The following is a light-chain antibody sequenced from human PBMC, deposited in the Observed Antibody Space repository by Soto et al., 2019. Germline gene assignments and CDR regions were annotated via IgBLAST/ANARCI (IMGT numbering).Light chain of an antibody. Sequence: QSALTQPPSASGTPGQRVTISCSGSSSNIGSNYVYWYQQLPGTAPKLLIYRNNQRPSGVPDRFSGSNSGTSASLAISGLRSEDEADYYCAAWDDSLSGVVFGGGTKVTVL. V-gene: IGLV1-47*01. CDR3: AAWDDSLSGVV. CDR1: SSNIGSNY. J-gene: IGLJ2*01. CDR2: RNN.